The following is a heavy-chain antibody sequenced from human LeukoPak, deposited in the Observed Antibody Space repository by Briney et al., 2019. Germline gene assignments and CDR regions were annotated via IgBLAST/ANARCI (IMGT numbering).Heavy chain of an antibody. CDR3: ARDGPNYYDSSGYYLDY. J-gene: IGHJ4*02. CDR2: IIPIFGTA. D-gene: IGHD3-22*01. Sequence: EASVKVSCKASGYTFTSYGISWVRQAPGQGLEWMGGIIPIFGTANYAQKSQGRVTITADESTSTAYMELSSLRSEDTAVYYCARDGPNYYDSSGYYLDYWGQGTLVTVSS. CDR1: GYTFTSYG. V-gene: IGHV1-69*13.